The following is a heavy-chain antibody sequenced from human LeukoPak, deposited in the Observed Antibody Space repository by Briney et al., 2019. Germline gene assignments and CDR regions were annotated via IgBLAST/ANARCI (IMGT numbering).Heavy chain of an antibody. V-gene: IGHV4-39*01. CDR1: GGSISSSSYY. D-gene: IGHD3-3*01. Sequence: SETLSLTCTVSGGSISSSSYYWGWIRQPPGKGLEWIGSIYYSGSTYYNPSLKSRVTISVDTSKNQFSLKLSSVTAADTAVYYCARHESQYYDFWSGYNRNWFDPWGQGTLVTVSS. CDR2: IYYSGST. CDR3: ARHESQYYDFWSGYNRNWFDP. J-gene: IGHJ5*02.